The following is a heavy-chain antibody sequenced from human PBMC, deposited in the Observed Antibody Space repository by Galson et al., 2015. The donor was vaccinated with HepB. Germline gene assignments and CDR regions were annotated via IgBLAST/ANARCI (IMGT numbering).Heavy chain of an antibody. CDR2: ISCDGSIK. J-gene: IGHJ2*01. CDR1: GFTFSRFG. Sequence: SLRLSCADSGFTFSRFGMHWVRQAPGKGLEWVALISCDGSIKYYADSVKGRFTISRDNSKNTLYLQMNSLRAEDTAVYYCARDQSGGGIVVPAAIYWYFDLWGRGTLVTVSS. CDR3: ARDQSGGGIVVPAAIYWYFDL. D-gene: IGHD2-2*02. V-gene: IGHV3-30*03.